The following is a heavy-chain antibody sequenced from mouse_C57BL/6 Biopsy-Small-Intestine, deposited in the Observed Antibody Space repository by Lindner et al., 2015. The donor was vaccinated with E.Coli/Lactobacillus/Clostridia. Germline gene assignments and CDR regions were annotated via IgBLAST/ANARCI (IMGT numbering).Heavy chain of an antibody. CDR2: ISSGSTTI. Sequence: VQLQESGGGLVKPGGSLKLSCAVSGFTFSDYGIHWVRQVPDKGLEWVASISSGSTTIYYGDTVKGRFTISRDNAKNTLFLQMTSLRSEDTAMYYCAMGNYDGGYFDYWGQGTTLTVSS. CDR1: GFTFSDYG. J-gene: IGHJ2*01. V-gene: IGHV5-17*01. D-gene: IGHD2-4*01. CDR3: AMGNYDGGYFDY.